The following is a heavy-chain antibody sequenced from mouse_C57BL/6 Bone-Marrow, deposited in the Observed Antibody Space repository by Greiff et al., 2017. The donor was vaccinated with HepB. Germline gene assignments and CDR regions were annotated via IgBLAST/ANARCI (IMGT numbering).Heavy chain of an antibody. V-gene: IGHV1-82*01. D-gene: IGHD1-1*01. CDR3: ARDFTTVVATDY. Sequence: VQLQQSGPELVKPGASVKISCKASGYAFSSSWMNWVKQRPGKGLEWIGRIYPGDGDTNYNGKFKGKATLTADKSSSTAYMQLSSLTSEDSAVYFCARDFTTVVATDYWGQGTTLTVSS. J-gene: IGHJ2*01. CDR2: IYPGDGDT. CDR1: GYAFSSSW.